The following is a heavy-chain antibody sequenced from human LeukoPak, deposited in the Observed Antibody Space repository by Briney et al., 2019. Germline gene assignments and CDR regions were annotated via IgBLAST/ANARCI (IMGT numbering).Heavy chain of an antibody. CDR2: IYYSGST. CDR1: AGSISSSSYY. D-gene: IGHD2-8*02. V-gene: IGHV4-39*01. J-gene: IGHJ4*02. Sequence: PSETLSLTCTVSAGSISSSSYYWGWIRQPPGKGLEWIGSIYYSGSTYYNPSLKSRVTISVDTSKNQFSLKLSSVTAADTAVYYCARHPWWYFDYWGQGTLVTVSS. CDR3: ARHPWWYFDY.